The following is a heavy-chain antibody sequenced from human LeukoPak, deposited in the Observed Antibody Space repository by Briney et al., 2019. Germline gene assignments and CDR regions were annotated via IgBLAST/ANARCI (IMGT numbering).Heavy chain of an antibody. J-gene: IGHJ4*02. CDR2: INPSGGST. CDR3: ARDRVLPSPTYYYDSSGYHYGDY. D-gene: IGHD3-22*01. V-gene: IGHV1-46*01. Sequence: ASVKVSCKASGYTFTSYYMHWVRQAPGQGLEWMGIINPSGGSTSYAQKFQGRVTMTGDMSTSTVYMELSSLRSEDTAVYYCARDRVLPSPTYYYDSSGYHYGDYWGQGTLVTVSS. CDR1: GYTFTSYY.